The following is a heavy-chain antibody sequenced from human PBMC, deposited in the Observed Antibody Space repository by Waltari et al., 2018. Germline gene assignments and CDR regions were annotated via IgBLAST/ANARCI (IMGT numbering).Heavy chain of an antibody. CDR1: GFTFGIHG. CDR3: AKEFDDTNYPVGFYFLDV. CDR2: ISYDVSER. Sequence: QVYLAESGGGVVQPGRSLRLSCVASGFTFGIHGMYWVRQAPGKGLGWVAAISYDVSERYFIDSVKGRFTISRDNAKSTLFLQLTSLRLEDTAVYFCAKEFDDTNYPVGFYFLDVWGNGTTVTVSS. D-gene: IGHD4-4*01. J-gene: IGHJ6*03. V-gene: IGHV3-30*18.